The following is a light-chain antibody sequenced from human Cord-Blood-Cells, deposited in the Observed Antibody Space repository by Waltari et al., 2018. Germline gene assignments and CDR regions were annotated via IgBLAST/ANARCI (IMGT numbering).Light chain of an antibody. J-gene: IGKJ3*01. CDR1: QGISSA. CDR3: QQFNSYPRA. V-gene: IGKV1-13*02. CDR2: DAS. Sequence: AIQLTQSPSSLSASVGDRVPITCRASQGISSALAWYQQKPGKAPKLLIYDASSLESGVPSRFSGSGSGTDFTLTISSLQPEDVATYYCQQFNSYPRAFGPGTKVDIK.